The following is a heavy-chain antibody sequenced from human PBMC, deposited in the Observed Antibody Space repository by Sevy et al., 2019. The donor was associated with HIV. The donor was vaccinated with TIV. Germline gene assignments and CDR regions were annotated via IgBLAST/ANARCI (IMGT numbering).Heavy chain of an antibody. CDR1: GLIFSGYW. CDR2: IKPDGSGG. Sequence: GGSLRLSCAASGLIFSGYWMSWVRQAPGKGLEWVANIKPDGSGGYYVDSVKGRFTIYRDNAKSSVYLQMNSLRAEDTALFYCARGRYCSGGSCYFDYWGQGTLVTVSS. J-gene: IGHJ4*02. V-gene: IGHV3-7*01. CDR3: ARGRYCSGGSCYFDY. D-gene: IGHD2-15*01.